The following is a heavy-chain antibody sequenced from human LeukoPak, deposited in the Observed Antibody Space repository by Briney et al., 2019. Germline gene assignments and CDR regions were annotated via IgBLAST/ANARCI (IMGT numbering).Heavy chain of an antibody. CDR1: GGSFSGHY. D-gene: IGHD3-3*01. J-gene: IGHJ6*02. CDR2: INHSGST. Sequence: SETLSLTCAVYGGSFSGHYWSWIRQPPGKGLEWIGEINHSGSTNYNPSLKSRVTLSVDTSKNQFSLNLNSVTAADTAVYYCAGGTRGGNYYGMDVWGQGTTVTVS. CDR3: AGGTRGGNYYGMDV. V-gene: IGHV4-34*01.